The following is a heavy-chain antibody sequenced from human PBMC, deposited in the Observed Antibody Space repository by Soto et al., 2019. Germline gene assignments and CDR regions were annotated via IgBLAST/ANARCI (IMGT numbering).Heavy chain of an antibody. Sequence: QLQLQESGSGLVKPSQTLSLTCAVSGGSISSGGYSWSWIRQPPGKGLEWIGYIYHSGSTYYKPSLKSRVTISVDRSNNQFSRKLSSVTAADTAVYYCARPRIAARPPFSWFDPWGQGTLVTVSS. CDR2: IYHSGST. CDR1: GGSISSGGYS. J-gene: IGHJ5*02. D-gene: IGHD6-6*01. V-gene: IGHV4-30-2*01. CDR3: ARPRIAARPPFSWFDP.